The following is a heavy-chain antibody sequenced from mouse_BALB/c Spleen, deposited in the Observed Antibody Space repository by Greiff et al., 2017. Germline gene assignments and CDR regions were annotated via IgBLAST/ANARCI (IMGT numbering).Heavy chain of an antibody. V-gene: IGHV14-4*02. D-gene: IGHD2-10*02. CDR1: GFNIKDYY. CDR2: IDPENGDT. Sequence: VQLQQSGAELVRSGASVKLSCTASGFNIKDYYMHWVKQRPEQGLEWIGWIDPENGDTDYAPKFQGKATMTADTSSNTAYLQLSSLTSEDTAVYYFWYGNCSWFAYWGQGTLVTVSA. J-gene: IGHJ3*01. CDR3: WYGNCSWFAY.